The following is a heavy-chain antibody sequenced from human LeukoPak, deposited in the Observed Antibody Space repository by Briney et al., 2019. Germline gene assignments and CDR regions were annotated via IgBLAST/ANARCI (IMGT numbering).Heavy chain of an antibody. CDR3: ARGTAENDY. CDR1: GYTFTGYY. J-gene: IGHJ4*02. V-gene: IGHV1-2*02. CDR2: INPKSGGT. Sequence: ASVKVSCQASGYTFTGYYMHWVRQAPAQGLEWMGWINPKSGGTNYLQKFQGRVTMTRDTSISTAYMELSRLRSDGTAVYYCARGTAENDYWGQGTLVTVSS.